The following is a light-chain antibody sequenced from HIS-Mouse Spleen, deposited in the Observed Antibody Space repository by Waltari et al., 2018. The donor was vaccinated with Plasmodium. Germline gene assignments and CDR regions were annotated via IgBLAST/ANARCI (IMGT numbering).Light chain of an antibody. Sequence: DIQMTQSPSSLSASVGDRVTITCRASQSISSYLNWYQQKPGKAPKLLIYAASSLQSGVPSSFSCSGSGTDFTLTISSLQPEYFATYYCQQSYSTWTFGQGTKVEIK. CDR3: QQSYSTWT. J-gene: IGKJ1*01. CDR1: QSISSY. CDR2: AAS. V-gene: IGKV1-39*01.